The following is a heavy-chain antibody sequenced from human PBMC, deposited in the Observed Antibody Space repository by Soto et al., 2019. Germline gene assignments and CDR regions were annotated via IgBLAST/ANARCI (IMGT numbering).Heavy chain of an antibody. CDR2: IYYSGST. J-gene: IGHJ4*02. CDR1: GGSISSGDYY. D-gene: IGHD5-18*01. Sequence: SETLSLTCAVSGGSISSGDYYWSWIRQPPGKGLEWIGYIYYSGSTYYNPSLKSRVTISVDTSKNQFSLKLSSVTAADTAVYYCARGGTKGYSYGDYWGQGTLVTVSS. V-gene: IGHV4-30-4*01. CDR3: ARGGTKGYSYGDY.